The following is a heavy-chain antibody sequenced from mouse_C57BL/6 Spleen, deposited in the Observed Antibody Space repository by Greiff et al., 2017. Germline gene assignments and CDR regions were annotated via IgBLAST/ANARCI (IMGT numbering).Heavy chain of an antibody. CDR2: IDPETGGT. D-gene: IGHD4-1*01. CDR1: GYTFTDYE. Sequence: QVQLKQSGAELVRPGASVTLSCKASGYTFTDYEMHWVKQTPVHGLEWIGAIDPETGGTAYNQKFKGKAILTADKSSSTAYMELRSLTSEDSAVYYCTRGRLGRYFDVWGTGTTVTVSS. J-gene: IGHJ1*03. CDR3: TRGRLGRYFDV. V-gene: IGHV1-15*01.